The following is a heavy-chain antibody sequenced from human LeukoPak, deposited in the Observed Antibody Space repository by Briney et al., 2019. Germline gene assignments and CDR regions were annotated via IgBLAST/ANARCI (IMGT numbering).Heavy chain of an antibody. Sequence: TSETLSLTCTVSGGSITSGGSYWSWIRQHPGTGLEWIGYIYYSGSTNYNPSLKSRVTISVDTSKNQFSLKLSSVTAADTAVYYCARDCSGGSCYLYGMDVWGQGTTVTVSS. CDR3: ARDCSGGSCYLYGMDV. D-gene: IGHD2-15*01. J-gene: IGHJ6*02. V-gene: IGHV4-61*08. CDR2: IYYSGST. CDR1: GGSITSGGSY.